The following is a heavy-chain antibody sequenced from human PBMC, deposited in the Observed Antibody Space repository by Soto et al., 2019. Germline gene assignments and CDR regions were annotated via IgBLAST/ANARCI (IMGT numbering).Heavy chain of an antibody. CDR1: GYSFTSYW. CDR3: ARSGKGSTHWGYYYSGMDV. D-gene: IGHD7-27*01. J-gene: IGHJ6*02. Sequence: PGESLKISCKGSGYSFTSYWISWVRQMPGKGLEWMGRIDPSDSYTNYSPSFQGHVTISADKSISTAYLQWSSLKASDTAMYYCARSGKGSTHWGYYYSGMDVWGQGTTVTVSS. CDR2: IDPSDSYT. V-gene: IGHV5-10-1*01.